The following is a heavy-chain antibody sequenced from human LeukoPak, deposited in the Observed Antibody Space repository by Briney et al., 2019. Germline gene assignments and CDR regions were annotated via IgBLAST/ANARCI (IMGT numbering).Heavy chain of an antibody. CDR2: IKKDGSEK. CDR1: GFTFSNAW. V-gene: IGHV3-7*01. Sequence: GGSLRLSCAASGFTFSNAWMSWVRQAPGKGLEWVANIKKDGSEKYYVDSVKGRFTISRDNAKNSLYLQMNSLRAEDTAVYYCARDHCSGGSCYDYYYGMDVWGQGATVTVSS. J-gene: IGHJ6*02. CDR3: ARDHCSGGSCYDYYYGMDV. D-gene: IGHD2-15*01.